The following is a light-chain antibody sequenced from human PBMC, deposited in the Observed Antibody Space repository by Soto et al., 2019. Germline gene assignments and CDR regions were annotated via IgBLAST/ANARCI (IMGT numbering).Light chain of an antibody. Sequence: EIVLTQSPGTLSLSPGERATLSCRASQSVSSIYLAWYQQKPGQSPRLVIFGASTRATGIPDRFSGSGSGTDFTLTISRLEPEDFAVYYCQYYDDSPQFPFGGGTKIEIK. CDR2: GAS. J-gene: IGKJ4*01. CDR3: QYYDDSPQFP. V-gene: IGKV3-20*01. CDR1: QSVSSIY.